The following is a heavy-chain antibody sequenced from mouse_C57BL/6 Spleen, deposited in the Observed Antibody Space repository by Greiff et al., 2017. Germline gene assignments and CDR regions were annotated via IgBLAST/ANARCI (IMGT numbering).Heavy chain of an antibody. CDR3: ARRNREGAMDY. V-gene: IGHV5-17*01. Sequence: EVKLMESGGGLVKPGGSLKLSCAASGFTFSNYGMHWVRQAPEKGLEWVAYISSGSSTIYYADTVKGRFTISRDNAKNTLFLQMTSLRSEDTAMYYCARRNREGAMDYWGQGTSVTVSS. J-gene: IGHJ4*01. CDR1: GFTFSNYG. CDR2: ISSGSSTI.